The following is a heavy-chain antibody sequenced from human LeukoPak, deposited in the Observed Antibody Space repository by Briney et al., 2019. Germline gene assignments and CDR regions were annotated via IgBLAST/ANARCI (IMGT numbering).Heavy chain of an antibody. V-gene: IGHV4-4*07. CDR3: ARVVVRGVMSY. Sequence: PSETLSLTCTVSGGSISSYYWSWIRQPAGKGLEWIGRIYSSGSTNYNPALKSRLTMSVDTSKNQFSLKLSSVTAADTAVYYCARVVVRGVMSYWGQGTLVTVSS. J-gene: IGHJ4*02. CDR2: IYSSGST. CDR1: GGSISSYY. D-gene: IGHD3-10*01.